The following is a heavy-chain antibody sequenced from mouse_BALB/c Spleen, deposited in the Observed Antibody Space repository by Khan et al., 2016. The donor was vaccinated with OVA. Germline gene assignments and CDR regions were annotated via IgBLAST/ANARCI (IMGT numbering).Heavy chain of an antibody. J-gene: IGHJ3*01. V-gene: IGHV14-3*02. CDR3: ARTTMILGFTY. CDR1: AFNIKDTY. Sequence: DVQLQESGAELVKPGASVKLSCTASAFNIKDTYMHWVKQRPEQGLEWIGRIDPANGNTKYDPKFQGKATITADTSSNTAYLHLGSLTSEDIAVYYCARTTMILGFTYWGQGTLVTVSA. CDR2: IDPANGNT. D-gene: IGHD2-4*01.